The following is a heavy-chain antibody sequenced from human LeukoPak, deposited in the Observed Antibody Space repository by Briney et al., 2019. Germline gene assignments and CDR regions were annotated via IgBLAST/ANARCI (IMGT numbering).Heavy chain of an antibody. V-gene: IGHV3-7*05. CDR2: IKPDGSGK. D-gene: IGHD1-26*01. CDR1: GFTFSSYW. J-gene: IGHJ4*02. Sequence: GGSLRLSCAASGFTFSSYWMTWVRQAPGKGLQWVANIKPDGSGKYYADSVKGRFTISRDNAKNSLSLQVNSLRAEDTAVYYCARGLTLLDYWGQGTLVTVSS. CDR3: ARGLTLLDY.